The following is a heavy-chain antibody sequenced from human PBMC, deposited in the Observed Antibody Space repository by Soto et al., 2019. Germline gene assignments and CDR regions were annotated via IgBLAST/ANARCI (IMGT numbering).Heavy chain of an antibody. D-gene: IGHD2-2*01. CDR3: AKQGPVHCSGTSCPYYFDF. CDR1: GYPFPSSD. J-gene: IGHJ4*02. V-gene: IGHV1-8*01. CDR2: MNPNSGNT. Sequence: ASVKVSCKASGYPFPSSDINWVRQATGQGLEWMGWMNPNSGNTGYAQKFQGRVTMTRNTSINTAYMELSSLRSEDTAVYYCAKQGPVHCSGTSCPYYFDFWAEGTLVTVSS.